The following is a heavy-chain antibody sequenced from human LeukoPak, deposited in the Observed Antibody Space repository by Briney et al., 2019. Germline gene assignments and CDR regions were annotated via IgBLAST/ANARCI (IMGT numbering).Heavy chain of an antibody. Sequence: SETLSLTCTVSGGSISSYYWSWIRQPPGKGLEWIGYIYYSGSTNYNPSLKSRVTMSVDTSKNQFSLKLSSVTAADTAVYYCARRYGGSYWYFDLWGRGTLVTVSS. CDR1: GGSISSYY. V-gene: IGHV4-59*08. CDR3: ARRYGGSYWYFDL. CDR2: IYYSGST. D-gene: IGHD3-10*01. J-gene: IGHJ2*01.